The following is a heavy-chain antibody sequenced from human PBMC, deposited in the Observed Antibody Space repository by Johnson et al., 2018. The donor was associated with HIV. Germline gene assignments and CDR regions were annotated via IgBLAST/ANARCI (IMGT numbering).Heavy chain of an antibody. CDR3: ARSRARPRRFDAVDL. D-gene: IGHD6-6*01. V-gene: IGHV3-33*01. CDR2: IWYDGSNK. Sequence: LSCAASGFTFSSYGMHWVRQAPGKGLEWVAVIWYDGSNKYYAASVKGRFTISRDSAKNYLFLQANILKAGDTAVYYCARSRARPRRFDAVDLWGQGTRVTVSS. J-gene: IGHJ3*01. CDR1: GFTFSSYG.